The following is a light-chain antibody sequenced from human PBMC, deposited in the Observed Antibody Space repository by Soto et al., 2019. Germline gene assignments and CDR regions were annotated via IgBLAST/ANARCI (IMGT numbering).Light chain of an antibody. CDR1: XXVSSSY. CDR3: QQYGSSPPYT. Sequence: TQSPGTLSLSPGERATLSCRASXXVSSSYLAWYQQKPGQAPRLLIYGASSRATGIPDRFSGSGSGTDFTLTISRLEPEDFAVYYCQQYGSSPPYTFGQGTKLEIK. V-gene: IGKV3-20*01. J-gene: IGKJ2*01. CDR2: GAS.